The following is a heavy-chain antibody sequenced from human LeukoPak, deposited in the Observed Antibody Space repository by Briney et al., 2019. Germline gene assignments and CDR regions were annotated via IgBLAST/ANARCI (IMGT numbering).Heavy chain of an antibody. CDR1: GYTFTSYY. V-gene: IGHV1-46*01. CDR3: AREVGDTAMTNYYYYMDV. J-gene: IGHJ6*03. D-gene: IGHD5-18*01. CDR2: INPSGGST. Sequence: ASVTVSCKASGYTFTSYYMHWVRQAPGQGLEWMGIINPSGGSTSYAQKFQGRVTMTRDMSTSTVYMELSSLRSEDTAVYYCAREVGDTAMTNYYYYMDVWGKGTTVTVSS.